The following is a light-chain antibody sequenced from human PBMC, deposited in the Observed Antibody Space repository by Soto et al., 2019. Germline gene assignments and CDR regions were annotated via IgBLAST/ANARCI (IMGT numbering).Light chain of an antibody. J-gene: IGKJ1*01. CDR2: DAS. V-gene: IGKV1-5*01. CDR3: QQYTENSGT. CDR1: QNIRSR. Sequence: DFQMTHSPSTLAASVGDRVTITPRASQNIRSRLAWFQQKPGKAPKLLIYDASSLESGVPQRFSGSGSGTEFTLTISSLQPDDIATYYCQQYTENSGTFGQGTKVDIK.